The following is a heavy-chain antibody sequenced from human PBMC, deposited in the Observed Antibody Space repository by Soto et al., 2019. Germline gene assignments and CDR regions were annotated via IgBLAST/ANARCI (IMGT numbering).Heavy chain of an antibody. CDR2: ISFSGST. CDR3: ARGRGNGLTGAFDV. CDR1: GVSIGGYY. Sequence: QVQLRESGPGLVKPSETLSLTCAVSGVSIGGYYWSWIRQSPGRGLEWIGYISFSGSTNYNPSLKGRVTISLDTSKNQFPLQLSSVTAADTASYYCARGRGNGLTGAFDVWGPGTTVTVSS. J-gene: IGHJ3*01. V-gene: IGHV4-59*01. D-gene: IGHD2-8*01.